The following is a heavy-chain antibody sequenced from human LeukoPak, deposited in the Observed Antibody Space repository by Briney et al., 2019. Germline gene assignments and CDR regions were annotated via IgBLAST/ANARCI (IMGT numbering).Heavy chain of an antibody. J-gene: IGHJ4*02. V-gene: IGHV4-4*09. CDR2: IYTSGST. CDR3: ARHLYCSSTSCSYFDY. D-gene: IGHD2-2*01. CDR1: GGSISSHY. Sequence: PSETLSLTCTVSGGSISSHYWSWIRQPPGKGLEWIGYIYTSGSTNYNPSLKSRVTISVDTSKSQFSLKLSSVTAADTAVYYCARHLYCSSTSCSYFDYWGQGTLVTVSS.